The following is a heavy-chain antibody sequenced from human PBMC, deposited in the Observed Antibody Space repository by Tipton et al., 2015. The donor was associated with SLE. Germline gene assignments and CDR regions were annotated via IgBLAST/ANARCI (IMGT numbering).Heavy chain of an antibody. Sequence: TLSLTCIVSGGSLFISTYYWGWIRQAPGRGLEWIGNIYYSGRTYYNPSLKSRVTISVDTSKKQFSLKLSSVTAAGTAVYYCARLVYASSWYSPDYFYGMDVWGQGTTVTVSS. J-gene: IGHJ6*02. CDR1: GGSLFISTYY. D-gene: IGHD6-13*01. V-gene: IGHV4-39*01. CDR3: ARLVYASSWYSPDYFYGMDV. CDR2: IYYSGRT.